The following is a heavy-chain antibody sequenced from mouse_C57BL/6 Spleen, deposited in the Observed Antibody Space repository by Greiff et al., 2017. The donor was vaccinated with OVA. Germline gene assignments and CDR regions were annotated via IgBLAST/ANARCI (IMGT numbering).Heavy chain of an antibody. CDR1: GYSITSGYY. CDR3: ARDDYDEAWFAY. D-gene: IGHD2-4*01. Sequence: DVQLQESGPGLVKPSQSLSLTCSVTGYSITSGYYWNWIRQFPGNKLEWMGYISYDGSNNYNPSLKNRISITRDTSKNQFFLKLNSVTTEYTATYYCARDDYDEAWFAYWGQGTLVTVSA. J-gene: IGHJ3*01. V-gene: IGHV3-6*01. CDR2: ISYDGSN.